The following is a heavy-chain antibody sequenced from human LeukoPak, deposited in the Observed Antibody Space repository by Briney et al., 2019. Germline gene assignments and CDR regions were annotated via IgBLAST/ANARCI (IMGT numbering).Heavy chain of an antibody. D-gene: IGHD6-19*01. Sequence: GGSLRLSCAASGFTFSSYGMHWVRQAPGKGLEWVAVISYDGSNKYYADSVKGRFTISRDNSKNTLYLQMNSLRAEDTAVYYCASGLGSGWYPALDIWGQGTMVTVSS. CDR2: ISYDGSNK. J-gene: IGHJ3*02. CDR1: GFTFSSYG. V-gene: IGHV3-30*03. CDR3: ASGLGSGWYPALDI.